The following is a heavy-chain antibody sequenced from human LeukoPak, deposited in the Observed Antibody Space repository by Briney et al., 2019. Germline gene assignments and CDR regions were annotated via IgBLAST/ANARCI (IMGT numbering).Heavy chain of an antibody. CDR2: IYYSGST. D-gene: IGHD5-18*01. J-gene: IGHJ3*02. CDR3: ARDLRIEIWSYDAFDI. V-gene: IGHV4-39*07. Sequence: SETLSLTCTVSGGSISSSTYYWGWIRQPPGKGLEWVGRIYYSGSTYYNPSLKSRVTISVDTSKNHFSLKLSSVTAADTAVYYCARDLRIEIWSYDAFDIWGQGTMVTVSS. CDR1: GGSISSSTYY.